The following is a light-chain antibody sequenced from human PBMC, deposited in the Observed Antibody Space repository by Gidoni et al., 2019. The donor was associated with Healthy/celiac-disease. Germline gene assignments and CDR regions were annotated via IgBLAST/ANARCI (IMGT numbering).Light chain of an antibody. CDR2: KAS. Sequence: LQMTQSPSTLSASVGDRVPITCRASQSISSWLAWYQQKPGKAPKLLIYKASSLESGVPSRFSGSGSGTEFTLTISSLQPDDFATYYCQQYNSYSRTFGQGTKVEIK. J-gene: IGKJ1*01. CDR1: QSISSW. V-gene: IGKV1-5*03. CDR3: QQYNSYSRT.